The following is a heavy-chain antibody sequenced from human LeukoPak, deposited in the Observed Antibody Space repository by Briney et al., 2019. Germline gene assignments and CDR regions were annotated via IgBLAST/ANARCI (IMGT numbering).Heavy chain of an antibody. J-gene: IGHJ4*02. V-gene: IGHV1-2*02. Sequence: ASVKVSCKASGYTFTGYYMHWVRQAPGQGLEWMGWINPNSGGTNYAQKFQGRVTMTRDTSISTAYVELSRLRSDDTAVYYCARAAEDIVVVPEDYWGQGTLVTVSS. CDR3: ARAAEDIVVVPEDY. D-gene: IGHD2-2*01. CDR1: GYTFTGYY. CDR2: INPNSGGT.